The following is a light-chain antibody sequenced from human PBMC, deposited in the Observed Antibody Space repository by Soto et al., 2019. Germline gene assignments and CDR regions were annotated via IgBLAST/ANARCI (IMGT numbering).Light chain of an antibody. CDR1: QSIGNS. Sequence: TVLTQSPATLSLSPGERAPLSCTASQSIGNSLGWFQQKPGQAPRLLIDDAFNRATGIPARFTGSGSGSDFTLTISSLEPEDFGVYYCRQRYNWPLTFGGGTKVEIK. CDR2: DAF. CDR3: RQRYNWPLT. V-gene: IGKV3-11*01. J-gene: IGKJ4*02.